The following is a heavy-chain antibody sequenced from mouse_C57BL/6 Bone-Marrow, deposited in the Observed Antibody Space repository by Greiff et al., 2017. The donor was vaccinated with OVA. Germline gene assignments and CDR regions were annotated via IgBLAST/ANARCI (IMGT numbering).Heavy chain of an antibody. J-gene: IGHJ3*01. Sequence: EVQLVESGGGLVKPGGSLKLSCAASGFTFSSYAMSWVRQTPEKRLEWVATISDGGSYTYYPDNVKGRFTISRDNAKNNLYLQMSHLKSEDTAMYYCAKDSSGYGFAYGGQGTLVTVSA. CDR3: AKDSSGYGFAY. V-gene: IGHV5-4*01. CDR2: ISDGGSYT. D-gene: IGHD3-2*02. CDR1: GFTFSSYA.